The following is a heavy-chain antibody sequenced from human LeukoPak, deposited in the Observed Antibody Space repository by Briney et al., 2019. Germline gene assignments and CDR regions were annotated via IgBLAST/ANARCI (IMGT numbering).Heavy chain of an antibody. J-gene: IGHJ4*02. V-gene: IGHV1-2*02. D-gene: IGHD3-10*01. CDR2: INGDT. CDR3: ARGYYGSGVADY. CDR1: GYTFTGYY. Sequence: ASVKVSCKASGYTFTGYYIHWVRQAPGQGLEWMGWINGDTNYAQKFQGRVTMTRDTSISTAYMELSRLRSDDTAVYYCARGYYGSGVADYWGQGTLVTVSS.